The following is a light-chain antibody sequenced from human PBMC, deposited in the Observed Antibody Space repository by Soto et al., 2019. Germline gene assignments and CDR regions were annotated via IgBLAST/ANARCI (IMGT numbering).Light chain of an antibody. J-gene: IGKJ3*01. V-gene: IGKV3-20*01. Sequence: DIVLTQSPGTLSLSPGERATLSCRASQSVYSSYLAWYQQKPGQAPRLLIYGASSRATGIPDRFSGSGSGTDFTLIISRLEPDDFAVDYCQQYGTSPSTFGPGTKVDIK. CDR3: QQYGTSPST. CDR1: QSVYSSY. CDR2: GAS.